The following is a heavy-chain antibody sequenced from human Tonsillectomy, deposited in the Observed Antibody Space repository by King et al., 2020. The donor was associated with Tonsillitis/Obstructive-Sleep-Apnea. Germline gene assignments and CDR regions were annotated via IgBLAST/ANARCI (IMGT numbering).Heavy chain of an antibody. CDR1: GFTFSSYG. CDR3: AKDLRNSWTFDY. CDR2: XSYVEKNK. D-gene: IGHD6-13*01. Sequence: VQLVESGGGVVQPGRSLRLSCAASGFTFSSYGMHWVRQAPGKGLEWVAXXSYVEKNKFYADSVKXRFTISRDNSKSTLYLQMNSLRTDDTAVYYCAKDLRNSWTFDYWGQGTLVTVSS. V-gene: IGHV3-30*18. J-gene: IGHJ4*02.